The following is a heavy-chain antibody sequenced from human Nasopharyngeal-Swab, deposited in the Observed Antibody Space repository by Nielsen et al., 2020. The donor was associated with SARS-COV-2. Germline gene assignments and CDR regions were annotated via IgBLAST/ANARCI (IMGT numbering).Heavy chain of an antibody. CDR1: GYTFTSYY. V-gene: IGHV1-46*01. CDR3: ARDDDFWSGYYYGMDV. D-gene: IGHD3-3*01. J-gene: IGHJ6*02. Sequence: ASVKVSCKASGYTFTSYYMHWVRQAPGQGLEWMGLINPSGGSTSYAQKFQGRVTMTRDTSTSTVYMELSSLRSEDTAVYYCARDDDFWSGYYYGMDVWGQGTKVTVSS. CDR2: INPSGGST.